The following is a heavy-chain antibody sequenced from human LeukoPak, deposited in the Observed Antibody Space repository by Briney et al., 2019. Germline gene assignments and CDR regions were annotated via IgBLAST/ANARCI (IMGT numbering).Heavy chain of an antibody. V-gene: IGHV3-23*01. Sequence: GGSLRLSCAASGFTFSSSVMSWVRQAPGKGLEWVSAISSSGGNTDNADSLRGRFTISRDNSKDTLYLQMNSLRVEDTAVYYCARRTSGAKDVWGKGTTVTVSP. D-gene: IGHD3-16*01. CDR3: ARRTSGAKDV. J-gene: IGHJ6*04. CDR2: ISSSGGNT. CDR1: GFTFSSSV.